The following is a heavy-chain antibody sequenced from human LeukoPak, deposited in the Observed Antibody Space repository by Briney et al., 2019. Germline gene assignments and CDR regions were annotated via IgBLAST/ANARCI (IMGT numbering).Heavy chain of an antibody. V-gene: IGHV3-30*18. J-gene: IGHJ6*02. CDR3: AKALVNYYGPGSYYNVDYYGMDV. CDR2: ISYDGSNK. D-gene: IGHD3-10*01. CDR1: GFTFSSYG. Sequence: GGSLRLSCAASGFTFSSYGMHWVRQAPGKGLEWVAVISYDGSNKYYADSVKGRFTISRDNSKNTLYLQMNSLRAEDTAVYYCAKALVNYYGPGSYYNVDYYGMDVWGQGTTVTVSS.